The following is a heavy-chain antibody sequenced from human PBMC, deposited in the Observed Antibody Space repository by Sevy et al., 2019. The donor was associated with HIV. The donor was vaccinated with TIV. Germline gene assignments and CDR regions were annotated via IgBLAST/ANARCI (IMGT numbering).Heavy chain of an antibody. D-gene: IGHD2-2*01. V-gene: IGHV1-18*01. Sequence: GESLKISCKASGYTFTSYGMSWVRQAPGQGLEWMGWISAYNGNTNYAQKLQGRVTMTTDTSTSTAYMELRSLRSDDTAVYYCARDCSSTSCLIPYYYYGMDVWGQGTTVTVSS. CDR1: GYTFTSYG. CDR3: ARDCSSTSCLIPYYYYGMDV. J-gene: IGHJ6*02. CDR2: ISAYNGNT.